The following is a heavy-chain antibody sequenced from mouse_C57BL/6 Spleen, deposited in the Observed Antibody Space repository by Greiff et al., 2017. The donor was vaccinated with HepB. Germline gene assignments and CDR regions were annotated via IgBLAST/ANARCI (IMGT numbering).Heavy chain of an antibody. CDR2: IDPENGDT. CDR1: GFNIKDDY. CDR3: TTGTTVEMDN. J-gene: IGHJ4*01. V-gene: IGHV14-4*01. Sequence: EVKLQESGAELVRPGASVKLSCTASGFNIKDDYMHWVTQRPEQGLEWIGWIDPENGDTEYASKFQGKGTITADTSSNTAYMQLSSLTSEDTAVYYCTTGTTVEMDNWGQGTSVTVSS. D-gene: IGHD1-1*01.